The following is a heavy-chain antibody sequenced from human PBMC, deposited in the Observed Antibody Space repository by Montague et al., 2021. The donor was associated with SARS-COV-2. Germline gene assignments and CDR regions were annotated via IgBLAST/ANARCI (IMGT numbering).Heavy chain of an antibody. CDR1: GFTSGDYQ. Sequence: SLRLSCAASGFTSGDYQMTWVRQAPGKGLQWVANINQDETARTYVDSVKGRFTISRDNAKNSLILQMNSLKEEDTAVYYCARSPRGSETGWLDYWGQGTLVTVSS. J-gene: IGHJ4*02. CDR2: INQDETAR. CDR3: ARSPRGSETGWLDY. V-gene: IGHV3-7*01. D-gene: IGHD6-19*01.